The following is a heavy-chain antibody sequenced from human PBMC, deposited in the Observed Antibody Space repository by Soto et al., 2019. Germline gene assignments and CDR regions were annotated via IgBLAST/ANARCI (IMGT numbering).Heavy chain of an antibody. CDR3: ARDPVPYYYDSSGYYARPDAFYI. V-gene: IGHV1-18*01. CDR1: GYTFTSYG. J-gene: IGHJ3*02. Sequence: ASVKVSCKASGYTFTSYGISWVRQAPGQGLEWMGWISAYNGNTNYAQKLQGRVTMTTDTSTSTAYMELRSLRSDDTAVYYCARDPVPYYYDSSGYYARPDAFYIWGQGTMVTVSS. CDR2: ISAYNGNT. D-gene: IGHD3-22*01.